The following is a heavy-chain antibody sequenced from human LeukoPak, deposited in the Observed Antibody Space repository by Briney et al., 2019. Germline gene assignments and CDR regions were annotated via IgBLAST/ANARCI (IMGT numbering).Heavy chain of an antibody. V-gene: IGHV1-24*01. CDR3: ATDPWGVGAHSAFDI. CDR2: FDPEDGET. CDR1: GYTLTELS. Sequence: ASVKVSCKVSGYTLTELSMHWVRQAPGKGLEWMGGFDPEDGETVYAQKFQGRVTMTEDTSTDTAYMELSSLRSEDTAVYYCATDPWGVGAHSAFDIWGQGTMVTVSS. D-gene: IGHD1-26*01. J-gene: IGHJ3*02.